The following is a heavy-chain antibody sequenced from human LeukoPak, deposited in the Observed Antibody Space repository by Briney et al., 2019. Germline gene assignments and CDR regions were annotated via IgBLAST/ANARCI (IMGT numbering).Heavy chain of an antibody. J-gene: IGHJ4*02. CDR1: GFTFSDYY. CDR2: ISGNGNDK. D-gene: IGHD6-19*01. CDR3: ANSQSSVAGILGC. Sequence: GGSLRISCAASGFTFSDYYMTWIRQAPGKGLEWVSYISGNGNDKYYADSVKGRFTISRDNAKNSLYLQMNSLRVEDTAVYYCANSQSSVAGILGCWGQGTLVTVSS. V-gene: IGHV3-11*04.